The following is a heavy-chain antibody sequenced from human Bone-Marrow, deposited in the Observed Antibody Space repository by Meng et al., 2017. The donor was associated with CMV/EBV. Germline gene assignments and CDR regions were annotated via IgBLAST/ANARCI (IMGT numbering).Heavy chain of an antibody. J-gene: IGHJ5*02. D-gene: IGHD7-27*01. CDR3: ARDRGLRLGIDP. V-gene: IGHV4-39*07. CDR2: IYYSGST. CDR1: GGSISSISFS. Sequence: TVSGGSISSISFSWGWIRQPPGKGLEWIGSIYYSGSTYYNPSLKSRVTISVDTSKNQFSLKLSSVTAADTAVYYCARDRGLRLGIDPWGQGTLVTVSS.